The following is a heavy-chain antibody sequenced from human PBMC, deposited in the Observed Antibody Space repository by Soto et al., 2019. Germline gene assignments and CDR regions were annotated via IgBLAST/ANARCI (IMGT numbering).Heavy chain of an antibody. V-gene: IGHV3-53*01. CDR1: GFTVSSNY. CDR3: ARDLPYYYDSSGYTDY. Sequence: PGGSLRLSCAASGFTVSSNYMSWVRQAPGKGLEWVSVIYSGGSTYYADSVKGRFTISRDNSKNTLYLQMNSLRAEDTAVYYCARDLPYYYDSSGYTDYWGQGTLVTVSS. J-gene: IGHJ4*02. D-gene: IGHD3-22*01. CDR2: IYSGGST.